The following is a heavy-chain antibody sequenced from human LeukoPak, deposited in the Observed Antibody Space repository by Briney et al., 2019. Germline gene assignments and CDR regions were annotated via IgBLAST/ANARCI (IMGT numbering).Heavy chain of an antibody. D-gene: IGHD5-12*01. J-gene: IGHJ4*02. CDR1: GYTFTGYY. CDR2: INPNSGGT. CDR3: ARDSRRLRGIFDY. V-gene: IGHV1-2*02. Sequence: GASVKVSCKASGYTFTGYYMHWGRQAPGKGLEWMGWINPNSGGTNYAQKFQGRVTMTRDTSISTAYMELSRLRSDDTAVYYCARDSRRLRGIFDYWGQGTLVTVSS.